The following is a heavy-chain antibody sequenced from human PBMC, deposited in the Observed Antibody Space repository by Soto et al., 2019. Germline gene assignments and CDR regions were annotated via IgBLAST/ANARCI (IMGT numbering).Heavy chain of an antibody. CDR2: FDPEDGET. CDR1: GYTLTELS. Sequence: ASVKVSFKVSGYTLTELSMHWVRQAPGKGLEWMGGFDPEDGETIYAQKLHGRVTMTEDTSTDTAYMELSSLRSEYTAVYYCATPLYSSIWYPAFATRGQGTMVTISS. CDR3: ATPLYSSIWYPAFAT. J-gene: IGHJ3*02. D-gene: IGHD6-13*01. V-gene: IGHV1-24*01.